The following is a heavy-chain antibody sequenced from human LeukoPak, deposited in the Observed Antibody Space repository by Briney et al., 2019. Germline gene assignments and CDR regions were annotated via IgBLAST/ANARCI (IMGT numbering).Heavy chain of an antibody. D-gene: IGHD2-2*01. V-gene: IGHV4-59*08. CDR2: IYYSGST. J-gene: IGHJ4*02. CDR1: GGSISSYY. Sequence: PSETLSLTCTVSGGSISSYYWSWIRQPPGKGLQWIGYIYYSGSTNYNPSLKSRVTISVDTSKNQFSLKLSSVTAADTAVYYCARARGYCSSTSCFLFDYWGQGTLVTVSS. CDR3: ARARGYCSSTSCFLFDY.